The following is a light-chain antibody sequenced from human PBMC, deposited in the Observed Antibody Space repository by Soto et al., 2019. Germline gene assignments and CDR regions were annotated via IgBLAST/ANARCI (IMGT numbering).Light chain of an antibody. CDR2: DAS. CDR3: QQRSNWPRT. CDR1: QSVSSY. V-gene: IGKV3-11*01. Sequence: EIVLTQSPATLSLSPGERATLSCRASQSVSSYLAWYQQKPGQAPRLLIYDASSRATGIPARFSGSGSGTDFTLTISSLDPEDFAVYFCQQRSNWPRTFGQGTKLEIK. J-gene: IGKJ2*01.